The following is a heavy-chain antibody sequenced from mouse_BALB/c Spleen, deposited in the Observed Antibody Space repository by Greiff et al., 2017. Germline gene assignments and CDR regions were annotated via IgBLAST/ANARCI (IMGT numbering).Heavy chain of an antibody. J-gene: IGHJ1*01. CDR3: ASDGYDWYFDV. CDR2: ISTYYGDA. D-gene: IGHD2-3*01. V-gene: IGHV1S137*01. Sequence: QVQLKESGAELVRPGVSVKISCKGSGYTFTDYAMHWVKQSHAKSLEWIGVISTYYGDASYNQKFKGKATMTVDKSSSTAYMELARLTSEDSAIYYGASDGYDWYFDVWGAGTTVTVSS. CDR1: GYTFTDYA.